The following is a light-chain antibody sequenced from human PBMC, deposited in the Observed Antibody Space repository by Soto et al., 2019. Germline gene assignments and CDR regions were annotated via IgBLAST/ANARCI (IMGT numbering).Light chain of an antibody. J-gene: IGKJ4*01. CDR2: AAS. V-gene: IGKV1-17*01. Sequence: DIQMTQSPSSLSASVEDRVIITCRASQSISNRLNWYQQKPGKAPKLLIFAASSLQSGVPSRFSGSGSGTEFTLTISSLQPEDFATYYCQQLDSYPPTFGGGTKVDIK. CDR1: QSISNR. CDR3: QQLDSYPPT.